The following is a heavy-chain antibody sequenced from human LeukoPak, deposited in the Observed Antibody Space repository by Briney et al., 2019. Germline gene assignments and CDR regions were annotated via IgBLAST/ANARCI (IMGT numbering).Heavy chain of an antibody. Sequence: SCKASGFTFSSYAMHWVRQAPGKGLEWVAVISYDGSNKYYADSVKGRFTISRDNAKNSLYLQMNSLRAEDTAVYYCARDMDDAYDSSPFQHWGQGTLVTVSS. CDR1: GFTFSSYA. V-gene: IGHV3-30-3*01. CDR2: ISYDGSNK. CDR3: ARDMDDAYDSSPFQH. J-gene: IGHJ1*01. D-gene: IGHD3-22*01.